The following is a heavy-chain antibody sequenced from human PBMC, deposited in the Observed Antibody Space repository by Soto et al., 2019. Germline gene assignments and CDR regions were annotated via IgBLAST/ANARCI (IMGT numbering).Heavy chain of an antibody. V-gene: IGHV3-15*07. CDR3: TTDSYITSIIVRFDY. CDR1: GFTFSNAW. J-gene: IGHJ4*01. CDR2: VKSKNDGGTT. D-gene: IGHD3-22*01. Sequence: GGSLRLSCAASGFTFSNAWINSVRQAPGKGLEWVGRVKSKNDGGTTDFAAPVKGRFAISRDDSKNMVYLEMNSLQTEDTAIYYCTTDSYITSIIVRFDYWGHGTLVTVSS.